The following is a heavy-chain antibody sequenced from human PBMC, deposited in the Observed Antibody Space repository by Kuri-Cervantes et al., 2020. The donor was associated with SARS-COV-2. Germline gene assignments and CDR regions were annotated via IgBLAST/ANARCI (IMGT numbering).Heavy chain of an antibody. CDR2: IYYSGST. CDR1: GGSISSSSYY. V-gene: IGHV4-39*07. D-gene: IGHD6-13*01. Sequence: SETLSLTCTVSGGSISSSSYYWGWIRQPPGKGLEWIGSIYYSGSTYYNPSLKSRVTISVDTSKNQFSLKLSSVTAADTAVYYCVQVGIAAAGTNYYYYMDVWGKGTTVTVSS. CDR3: VQVGIAAAGTNYYYYMDV. J-gene: IGHJ6*03.